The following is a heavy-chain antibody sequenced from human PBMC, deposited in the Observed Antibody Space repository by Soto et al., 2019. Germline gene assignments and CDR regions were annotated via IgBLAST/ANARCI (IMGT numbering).Heavy chain of an antibody. V-gene: IGHV1-8*01. Sequence: QVQLVQSGAEVKKPGASVKVSSTASGYTFTSSDINGVRQATGQGLEWMGWMNPNSGNTGYAQKFQGRVTMTSNTSISTAYLELSSLRAEETAVYYCARGRIVARTKPFDYWRQGTLVTV. J-gene: IGHJ4*02. CDR3: ARGRIVARTKPFDY. CDR2: MNPNSGNT. D-gene: IGHD6-6*01. CDR1: GYTFTSSD.